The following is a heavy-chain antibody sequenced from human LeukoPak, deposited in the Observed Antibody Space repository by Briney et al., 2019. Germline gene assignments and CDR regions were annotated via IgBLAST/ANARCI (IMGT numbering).Heavy chain of an antibody. V-gene: IGHV3-9*01. CDR2: ISWNSGSI. CDR3: AKDTSIAVAGDFDY. J-gene: IGHJ4*02. CDR1: GFTFDDYA. D-gene: IGHD6-13*01. Sequence: GGSLRLSCAASGFTFDDYAMHWVRQAPGKGLEWVSGISWNSGSIGYADSVKGRFTISRDNAKNSLYLQMNSLRAGDTALYYCAKDTSIAVAGDFDYWGQGTLVTVSS.